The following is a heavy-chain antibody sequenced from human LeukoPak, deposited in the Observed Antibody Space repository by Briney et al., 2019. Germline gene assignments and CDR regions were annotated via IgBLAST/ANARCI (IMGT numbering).Heavy chain of an antibody. V-gene: IGHV4-39*01. CDR3: ARVAVAGMERFYYFDY. D-gene: IGHD6-19*01. Sequence: SETLSLTCTVSGGSISSISYYWGWIRQPPGKGLEWIGSIHCSGSTYYNPSLKSRVTISVDTSKNQFSLKMSSVTAADTAVYSCARVAVAGMERFYYFDYWGQGTLVTVSS. CDR2: IHCSGST. CDR1: GGSISSISYY. J-gene: IGHJ4*02.